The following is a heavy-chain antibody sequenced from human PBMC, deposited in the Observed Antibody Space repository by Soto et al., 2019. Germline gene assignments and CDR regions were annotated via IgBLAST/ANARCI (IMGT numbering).Heavy chain of an antibody. J-gene: IGHJ6*02. CDR2: IYYSGST. Sequence: SETLSLTCTVSGGSISSGDYYWIWIRQPPGKGLEWIGYIYYSGSTYYNPSLKSRVTISVDTSKNQFSLKLSSVTAADTAVYYCARVVYDILTGYSLPYYYYYGMDVWGQGTTVTVSS. D-gene: IGHD3-9*01. CDR3: ARVVYDILTGYSLPYYYYYGMDV. CDR1: GGSISSGDYY. V-gene: IGHV4-30-4*01.